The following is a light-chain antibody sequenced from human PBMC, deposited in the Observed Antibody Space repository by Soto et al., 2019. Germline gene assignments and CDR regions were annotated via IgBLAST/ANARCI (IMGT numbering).Light chain of an antibody. J-gene: IGLJ2*01. Sequence: QSVLTQPASMYASPGQSITISCTGTNTDIFSLKFVSWYQQHPNKAPKLLLYDVTHRPSGVSDRFSGSKSGSTASLTISGLQPDDEADYYCSSYANSDTVIFGGGTQLTVL. CDR3: SSYANSDTVI. V-gene: IGLV2-14*03. CDR2: DVT. CDR1: NTDIFSLKF.